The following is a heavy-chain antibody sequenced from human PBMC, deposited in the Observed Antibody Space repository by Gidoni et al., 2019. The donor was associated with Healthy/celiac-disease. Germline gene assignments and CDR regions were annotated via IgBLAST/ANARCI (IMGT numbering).Heavy chain of an antibody. D-gene: IGHD2-2*01. CDR2: ISAYNGNT. V-gene: IGHV1-18*01. J-gene: IGHJ6*02. CDR1: GYTFTSYG. Sequence: QVQLVQSGAEVKKPGASVKVSCKASGYTFTSYGISWVRQAPGQGLEWMGWISAYNGNTNYAQKLQGRVTMTTDTSTSTAYMELRSLRSDDTAVYYCARDSGGYCSSTSCSETSYGMDVWGQGTTVTVSS. CDR3: ARDSGGYCSSTSCSETSYGMDV.